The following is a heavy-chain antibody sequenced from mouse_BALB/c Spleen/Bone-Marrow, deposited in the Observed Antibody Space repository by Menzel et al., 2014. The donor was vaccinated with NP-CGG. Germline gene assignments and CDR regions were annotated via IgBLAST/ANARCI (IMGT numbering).Heavy chain of an antibody. CDR1: GFSLTSYG. CDR2: IWAGGST. Sequence: VKLVESGPGLVAPSQSLSITCTVSGFSLTSYGVHWVRQPPGKVLEWLGVIWAGGSTNYNSALMSRLSISKDNSKNQVFLKMNSLQTDDTAMYYCARGSYYEGAMDYWGPGTSVTVSS. D-gene: IGHD1-1*01. V-gene: IGHV2-9*02. J-gene: IGHJ4*01. CDR3: ARGSYYEGAMDY.